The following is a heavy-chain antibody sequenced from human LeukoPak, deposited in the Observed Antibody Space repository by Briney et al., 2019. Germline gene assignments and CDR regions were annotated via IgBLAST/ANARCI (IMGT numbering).Heavy chain of an antibody. CDR3: ARDNGSSYYYYYMDV. Sequence: ASVKVSCKASGYTFPSYYMHWVRQAPGQGLEWMGGIIPIFGTANYAQKFQGRVTITADESTSTAYMELSSLRSEDTAVYYCARDNGSSYYYYYMDVWGKGTTVTVSS. J-gene: IGHJ6*03. D-gene: IGHD2-8*01. CDR1: GYTFPSYY. CDR2: IIPIFGTA. V-gene: IGHV1-69*13.